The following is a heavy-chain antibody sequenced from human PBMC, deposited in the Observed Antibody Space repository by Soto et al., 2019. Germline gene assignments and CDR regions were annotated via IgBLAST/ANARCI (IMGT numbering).Heavy chain of an antibody. CDR1: GYSFTSYG. CDR2: ISAYNGNT. Sequence: GASVKVSCQASGYSFTSYGISWVRQAPGQGLEWMGWISAYNGNTNYAQKLQGRVTMTTDTSTSTAYMELRSLRSDDTAVYYCARTVDIVATTPFDYWGQGTLVTVSS. V-gene: IGHV1-18*01. D-gene: IGHD5-12*01. CDR3: ARTVDIVATTPFDY. J-gene: IGHJ4*02.